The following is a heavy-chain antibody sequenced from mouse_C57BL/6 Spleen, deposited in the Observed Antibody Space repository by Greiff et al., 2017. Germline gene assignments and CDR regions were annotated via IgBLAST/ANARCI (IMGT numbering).Heavy chain of an antibody. CDR1: GFTFSSYG. Sequence: DVHLVESGGDLVKPGGSLKLSCAASGFTFSSYGMSWVRQTPDKRLEWVATISSGGSYTYYPDSVKGRFTISRDNAKNTLYLQMSSLKSEDTAMYYCARDQGMDYWGQGTSVTVSS. CDR2: ISSGGSYT. CDR3: ARDQGMDY. V-gene: IGHV5-6*01. J-gene: IGHJ4*01.